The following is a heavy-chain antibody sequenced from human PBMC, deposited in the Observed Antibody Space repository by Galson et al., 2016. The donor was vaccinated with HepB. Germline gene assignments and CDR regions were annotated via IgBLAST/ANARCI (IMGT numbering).Heavy chain of an antibody. V-gene: IGHV3-30*18. CDR2: ISYDGSNK. CDR3: AKVSVAGECTRDSVSRNAFDL. J-gene: IGHJ3*01. CDR1: GFTFSSFG. Sequence: SLRLSCAASGFTFSSFGIHWVRQAPGKGLEWVAVISYDGSNKYYPDSVKGRFTIPRDSSKNTLYLQMNSLRPENTAVYYSAKVSVAGECTRDSVSRNAFDLWGQGTMVTVSS. D-gene: IGHD2-8*02.